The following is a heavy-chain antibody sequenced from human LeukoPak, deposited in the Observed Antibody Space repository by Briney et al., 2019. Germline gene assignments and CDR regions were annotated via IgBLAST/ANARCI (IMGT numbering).Heavy chain of an antibody. V-gene: IGHV3-30-3*01. Sequence: PGRSLRLSCAASGFTFSSYTMVWVRQAPGKGLEWVAVTSYDGSNEYYADSVKGRFTISRDNSNNTLYLQMNSLRPEDTALYYCARDQGWAFFDYWGQGTLVTVSS. CDR1: GFTFSSYT. D-gene: IGHD1-26*01. CDR2: TSYDGSNE. J-gene: IGHJ4*02. CDR3: ARDQGWAFFDY.